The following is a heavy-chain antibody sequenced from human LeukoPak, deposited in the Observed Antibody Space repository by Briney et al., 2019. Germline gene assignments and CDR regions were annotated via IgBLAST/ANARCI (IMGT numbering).Heavy chain of an antibody. Sequence: GGSLRLSCAASGFTFSDYDRYWVRQSTGKGLEWVSAIGTAGDTYYPGSVKGRFTISRENAKNSLYLQMNSLRVGDTAVYYCVRGPYCSGGSCNGHFDYWGQGTLVTASS. J-gene: IGHJ4*02. V-gene: IGHV3-13*01. CDR3: VRGPYCSGGSCNGHFDY. CDR1: GFTFSDYD. D-gene: IGHD2-15*01. CDR2: IGTAGDT.